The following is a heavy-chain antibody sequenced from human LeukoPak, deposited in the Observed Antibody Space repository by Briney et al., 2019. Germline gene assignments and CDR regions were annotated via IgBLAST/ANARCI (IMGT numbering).Heavy chain of an antibody. D-gene: IGHD3-16*01. V-gene: IGHV7-4-1*02. CDR2: INTHSGIP. Sequence: ASVKVSCKASGYPFTYYSIYWVRQAPGQGLEWMGWINTHSGIPTYAQGFTGRFVFSMDTSVTTAYLQITSLEAEDTALYFYARDGIQTGGVHYDFWGQGTLVTVSS. CDR1: GYPFTYYS. CDR3: ARDGIQTGGVHYDF. J-gene: IGHJ4*02.